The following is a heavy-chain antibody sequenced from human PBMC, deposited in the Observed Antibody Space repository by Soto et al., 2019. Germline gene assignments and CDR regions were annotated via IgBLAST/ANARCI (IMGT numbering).Heavy chain of an antibody. Sequence: QVQLVESGGGVVQPGGSLRLSCAASGFIFSGYAMHWVRQAPGKGLEWVAVISYDGNTQYYAESVKGRFTVSRDNSNNILYVEMNNLRDEDTAMYYCAKETNAYEINFWGQGTLVTVSP. V-gene: IGHV3-30-3*01. J-gene: IGHJ4*02. CDR3: AKETNAYEINF. CDR1: GFIFSGYA. D-gene: IGHD3-9*01. CDR2: ISYDGNTQ.